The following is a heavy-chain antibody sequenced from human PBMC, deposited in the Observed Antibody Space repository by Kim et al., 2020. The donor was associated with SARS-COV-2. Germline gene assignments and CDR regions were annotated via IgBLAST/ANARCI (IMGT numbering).Heavy chain of an antibody. J-gene: IGHJ4*02. CDR3: ARRNKGFYY. Sequence: GGSLRLSCAASGFTFSTYNMNWVRQAPGKGLEWLSDIGSSGTAIHYADSVKGRFTISRDNVKNSLYLQMDSLRAEDTAVYFCARRNKGFYYCGQVTLVAV. CDR1: GFTFSTYN. V-gene: IGHV3-48*01. CDR2: IGSSGTAI.